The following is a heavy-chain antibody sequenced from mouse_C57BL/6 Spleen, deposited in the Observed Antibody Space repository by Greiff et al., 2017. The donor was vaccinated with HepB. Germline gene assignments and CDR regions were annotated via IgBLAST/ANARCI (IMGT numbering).Heavy chain of an antibody. CDR1: GYTFTDYN. D-gene: IGHD2-2*01. V-gene: IGHV1-22*01. J-gene: IGHJ4*01. CDR3: ASFIYYGYDDAMDY. Sequence: EVQLQESGPELVKPGASVKMSCKASGYTFTDYNMHWVKQSHGKSLEWIGYINPNNGGTSYNQKFKGKATLTVNKSSSTAYMELRSLTSEDSAVYYCASFIYYGYDDAMDYWGQGTSVTVSS. CDR2: INPNNGGT.